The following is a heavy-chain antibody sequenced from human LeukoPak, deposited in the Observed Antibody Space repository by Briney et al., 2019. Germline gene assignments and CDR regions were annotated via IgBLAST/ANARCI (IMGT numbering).Heavy chain of an antibody. CDR1: GGSISSGGYY. CDR2: IYTSGST. J-gene: IGHJ4*02. V-gene: IGHV4-61*02. Sequence: SQTLSLTCTVSGGSISSGGYYWSWIRQPAGKGLEWIGRIYTSGSTNYNPSLKSRVTISVDTSKNQFSLKLSSVTAADTAVYYCARGARNVDPLDYWGQGTLVTVSS. CDR3: ARGARNVDPLDY. D-gene: IGHD3/OR15-3a*01.